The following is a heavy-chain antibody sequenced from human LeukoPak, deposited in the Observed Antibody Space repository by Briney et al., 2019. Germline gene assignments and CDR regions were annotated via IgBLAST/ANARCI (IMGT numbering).Heavy chain of an antibody. V-gene: IGHV3-15*01. D-gene: IGHD3-10*01. CDR1: GFTFSNAW. CDR2: LKSKTDGGTA. Sequence: GGSLRLSCAASGFTFSNAWMSWVRQAQGKGPEWVGRLKSKTDGGTADCAAPVEGRFTISRDDSKNTLYLQMNSLKTEDTAVYYCTTYASGYYGYWGQGTLVSVSS. CDR3: TTYASGYYGY. J-gene: IGHJ4*02.